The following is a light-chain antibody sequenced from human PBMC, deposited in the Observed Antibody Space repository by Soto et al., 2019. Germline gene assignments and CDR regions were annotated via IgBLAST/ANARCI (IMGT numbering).Light chain of an antibody. CDR2: LAT. V-gene: IGKV2-28*01. Sequence: DIVMTQSPLSLPVTPGEPASISFRSSESLLQTNGNTYLDWYLQKPGQSPELLISLATNRASGVPDRFSGSGSGTDFTLKISRVEAEDVGVYYCMQVLQSPITFGQGTRLEIK. CDR1: ESLLQTNGNTY. J-gene: IGKJ5*01. CDR3: MQVLQSPIT.